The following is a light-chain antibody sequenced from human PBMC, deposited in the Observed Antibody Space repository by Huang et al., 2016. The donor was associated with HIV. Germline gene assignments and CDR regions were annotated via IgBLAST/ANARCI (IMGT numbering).Light chain of an antibody. V-gene: IGKV1-39*01. CDR1: QTISSY. J-gene: IGKJ1*01. CDR2: GAS. Sequence: DIQLTQSPSSLSASLGDRVTITCRTSQTISSYLSWYQQRPGKAHQVLMFGASTLHNGVPSRFSGSGSGTDFNLTVSNLQPEDFATYYCQQSYSSPPTFGQGTKVEIK. CDR3: QQSYSSPPT.